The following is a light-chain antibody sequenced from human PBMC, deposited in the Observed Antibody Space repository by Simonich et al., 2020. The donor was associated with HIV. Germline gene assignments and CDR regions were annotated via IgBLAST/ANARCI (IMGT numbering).Light chain of an antibody. V-gene: IGLV2-8*01. CDR1: SSDVGGDNY. Sequence: QSALTQPPSASGSPGQSVTISCTGTSSDVGGDNYVSWYQQHPGKAPKLMIYAVSKRPSGVPDRFSGSKSGNTASLTVSGLQAEDEADYYCSSYAGSNNLVFGGGTKLTVL. CDR2: AVS. J-gene: IGLJ3*02. CDR3: SSYAGSNNLV.